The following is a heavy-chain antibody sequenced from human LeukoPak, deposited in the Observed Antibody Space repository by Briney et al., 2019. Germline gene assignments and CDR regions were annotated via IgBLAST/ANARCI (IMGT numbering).Heavy chain of an antibody. D-gene: IGHD4-17*01. CDR3: ARDQKSDYPRDYYGMDV. CDR1: GGSISSYY. Sequence: SETLSLTCTVSGGSISSYYWSWIRQPPGKGLEWIGYIFHTGSTNYNPSLKSRITISVDTSKNQFSLKLSSVTAADTAVYYCARDQKSDYPRDYYGMDVWGQGTTVTVSS. CDR2: IFHTGST. J-gene: IGHJ6*02. V-gene: IGHV4-59*12.